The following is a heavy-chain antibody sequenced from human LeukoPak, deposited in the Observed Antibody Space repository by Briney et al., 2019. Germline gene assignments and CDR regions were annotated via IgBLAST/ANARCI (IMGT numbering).Heavy chain of an antibody. Sequence: PSETLSLTCTVSGGSISSYYWSWIRQPPGKGLEWIGYIYYSGSTNYNPSLKSRVTISVDTSKHQFSLKLSSVTAADTAVYYCARLERADDYGDYTNAFDIWGQGTMVTVSS. CDR3: ARLERADDYGDYTNAFDI. J-gene: IGHJ3*02. V-gene: IGHV4-59*08. CDR2: IYYSGST. D-gene: IGHD4-17*01. CDR1: GGSISSYY.